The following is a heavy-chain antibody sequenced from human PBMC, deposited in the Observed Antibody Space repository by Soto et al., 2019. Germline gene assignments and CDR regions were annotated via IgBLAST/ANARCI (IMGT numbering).Heavy chain of an antibody. CDR3: ARLHYQYGMDV. J-gene: IGHJ6*02. Sequence: QVQLVESGGGVVQPGRSLRLSCAASGFAFNTFGMHWVRQAPGKGLEWVAVIWYDGSKKYYADSVQGRFTISRDNSRNTLFLQMSSLTAEDTAVYYCARLHYQYGMDVWGQGTTVTVSS. D-gene: IGHD4-17*01. V-gene: IGHV3-33*03. CDR1: GFAFNTFG. CDR2: IWYDGSKK.